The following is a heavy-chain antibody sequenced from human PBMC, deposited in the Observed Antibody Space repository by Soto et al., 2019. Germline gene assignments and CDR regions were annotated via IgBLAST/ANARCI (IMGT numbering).Heavy chain of an antibody. J-gene: IGHJ5*02. CDR1: GGTFSSYA. D-gene: IGHD2-15*01. Sequence: SVKVSCKASGGTFSSYAISWVRQAPGQGLEWMGGIIPIFGTANYAQKFQGRVTITADESTSTAYMELSSLRSEDTAVYYCARGPPIVVVVADTNTRPTWFDPWGQGNLVTVSS. CDR2: IIPIFGTA. V-gene: IGHV1-69*13. CDR3: ARGPPIVVVVADTNTRPTWFDP.